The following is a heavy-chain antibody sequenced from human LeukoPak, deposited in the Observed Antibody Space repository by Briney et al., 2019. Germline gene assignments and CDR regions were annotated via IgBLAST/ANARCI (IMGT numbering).Heavy chain of an antibody. CDR1: RFTFSAYV. V-gene: IGHV3-53*01. D-gene: IGHD3-22*01. CDR3: ARDLVYDSSGFYAFDI. Sequence: PGGSLRLSCAASRFTFSAYVMSWVRQAPGEGLEWVSVIYSGGSTYYADSVKGRFTISRDNSTNTLYLQMNSLRAEDTAVYYCARDLVYDSSGFYAFDIWGQGTMVTVSS. CDR2: IYSGGST. J-gene: IGHJ3*02.